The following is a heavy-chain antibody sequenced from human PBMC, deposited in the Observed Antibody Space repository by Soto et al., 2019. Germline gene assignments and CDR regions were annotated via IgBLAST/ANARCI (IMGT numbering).Heavy chain of an antibody. Sequence: SVNVYWKAAGYGFSVYYMHWGRQAPGQGLEWMGRIIPILGIANYAQKFQGRVTITADKSTSTAYMELSSLRSEDTAVYYCARAYSGYDQSGLYWGQGTLVTVSS. CDR1: GYGFSVYY. CDR2: IIPILGIA. CDR3: ARAYSGYDQSGLY. J-gene: IGHJ4*02. V-gene: IGHV1-69*04. D-gene: IGHD5-12*01.